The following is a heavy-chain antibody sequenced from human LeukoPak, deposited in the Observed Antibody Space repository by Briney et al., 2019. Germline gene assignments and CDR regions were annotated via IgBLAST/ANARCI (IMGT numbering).Heavy chain of an antibody. Sequence: GGSLRLSCAASGFTFNNYAMSWVRQAPGKGLEWVSGISGSGGSTYYADSVKGRFTISRDNSKNTLYLQMNSLRAEDTAVYYCAKGPDTAMVLWFDYWGQGTLVTVSS. CDR2: ISGSGGST. V-gene: IGHV3-23*01. CDR3: AKGPDTAMVLWFDY. J-gene: IGHJ4*02. CDR1: GFTFNNYA. D-gene: IGHD5-18*01.